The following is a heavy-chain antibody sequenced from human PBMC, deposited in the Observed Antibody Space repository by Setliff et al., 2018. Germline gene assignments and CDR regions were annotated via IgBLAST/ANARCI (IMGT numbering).Heavy chain of an antibody. V-gene: IGHV4-34*01. Sequence: ETLSLTCGGYGGSISDYYWSWIRQPPGKGLEWIGEINHSGSTNYNPSLKSRVTISLDTSRNQVSPKLSSVTAADTAVYYCARDRQYCSSTSCYTSYFYYYAMDIWGQGTTVTVSS. J-gene: IGHJ6*02. CDR2: INHSGST. D-gene: IGHD2-2*02. CDR1: GGSISDYY. CDR3: ARDRQYCSSTSCYTSYFYYYAMDI.